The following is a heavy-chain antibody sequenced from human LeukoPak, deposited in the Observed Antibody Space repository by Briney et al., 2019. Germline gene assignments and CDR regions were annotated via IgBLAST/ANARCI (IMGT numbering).Heavy chain of an antibody. J-gene: IGHJ5*02. CDR2: ISSSGSTI. CDR3: ARDRVLWFGESKDWFDP. CDR1: GFTFSDYY. Sequence: GGSLRLSCAASGFTFSDYYMSWIRQAPGKGLEWVSYISSSGSTIYYADSVKGRFTISRDNAKNSLYLQMNSLRAEDTAVYYCARDRVLWFGESKDWFDPWGQGTLVTVS. D-gene: IGHD3-10*01. V-gene: IGHV3-11*01.